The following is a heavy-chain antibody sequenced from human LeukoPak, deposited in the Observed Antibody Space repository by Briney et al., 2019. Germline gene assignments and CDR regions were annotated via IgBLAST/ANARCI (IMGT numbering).Heavy chain of an antibody. CDR2: ISSRSNYI. CDR1: GFTFSTYD. Sequence: PGGSLRLSCAASGFTFSTYDMNWVRQAPGKGLEWVSSISSRSNYIYYADSVKGRFTISRDNAKNSLSLQMNSLRAEDTAVYYCARDDGGLAGTHYFDYWGQGTLVTVSS. CDR3: ARDDGGLAGTHYFDY. V-gene: IGHV3-21*01. J-gene: IGHJ4*02. D-gene: IGHD2-15*01.